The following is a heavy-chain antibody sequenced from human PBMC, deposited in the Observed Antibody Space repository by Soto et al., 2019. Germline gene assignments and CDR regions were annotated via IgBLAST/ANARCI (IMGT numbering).Heavy chain of an antibody. D-gene: IGHD3-22*01. J-gene: IGHJ5*02. V-gene: IGHV4-39*01. Sequence: SETLSLTCSVSGGSMYESTYYWGWIRQPPGKGLEWIGSIFYSGSTFYNPSLKSRITISVDTPKNQFSLKLSSVTAADTAVYYCARQSSGYYYGWFDPWGQGTLVTVAS. CDR3: ARQSSGYYYGWFDP. CDR2: IFYSGST. CDR1: GGSMYESTYY.